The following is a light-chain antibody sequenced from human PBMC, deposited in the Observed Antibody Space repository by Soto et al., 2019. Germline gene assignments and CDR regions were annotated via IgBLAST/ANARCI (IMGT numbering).Light chain of an antibody. CDR2: WNN. J-gene: IGLJ2*01. CDR1: SANIGSHY. V-gene: IGLV1-47*01. Sequence: QSVLTQAPSASGTPGQRVTISCSGSSANIGSHYVYWYQQFPGTAPKPLISWNNQRPSGVPDRFSGSKSGTSGSLVSSGLRAEDGADYYCAAWDDSLSGVVFGGGTKLTVL. CDR3: AAWDDSLSGVV.